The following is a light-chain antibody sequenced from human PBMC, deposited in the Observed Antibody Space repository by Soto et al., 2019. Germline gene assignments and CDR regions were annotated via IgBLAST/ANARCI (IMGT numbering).Light chain of an antibody. CDR2: EVS. Sequence: LTQPASVSGSPGQSITISCTGTSSDVGGYNYVSWYQQHPGKAPKLMIYEVSNRPSGVSNRFSGSKSGNTASLTIPGLQAEDEADYYCSSYTSSSTPYVFGTGTKITVL. CDR1: SSDVGGYNY. J-gene: IGLJ1*01. CDR3: SSYTSSSTPYV. V-gene: IGLV2-14*01.